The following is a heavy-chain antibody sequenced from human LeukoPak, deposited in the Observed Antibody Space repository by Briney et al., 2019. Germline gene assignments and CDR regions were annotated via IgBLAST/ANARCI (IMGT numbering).Heavy chain of an antibody. J-gene: IGHJ4*02. Sequence: GGSLRLSCAASGFTFSSYAMHWVRQAPGKGLEWVAVISYDGSKKYYADSVKGRFTISRNNSKNTLYLQMNSLRAEDTAVYYCARANYLLYGGKNYWGQGTLVTVSS. CDR3: ARANYLLYGGKNY. CDR2: ISYDGSKK. D-gene: IGHD4-23*01. CDR1: GFTFSSYA. V-gene: IGHV3-30-3*01.